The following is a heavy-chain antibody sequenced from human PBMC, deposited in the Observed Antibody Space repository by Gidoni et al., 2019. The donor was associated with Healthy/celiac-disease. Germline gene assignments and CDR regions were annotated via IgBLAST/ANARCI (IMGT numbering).Heavy chain of an antibody. Sequence: QVQLVQSGAEVKKPGSSVKVSCKASGGTFSSYGISWVRQAPGQGLEWMGRIIPILDIANYAQKFQGRVTITADKSTSTAYMELSSLRSEDTAVYYCASPTAPYSNGRFPHPMDVWGQGTTVTVSS. J-gene: IGHJ6*02. V-gene: IGHV1-69*09. CDR2: IIPILDIA. CDR3: ASPTAPYSNGRFPHPMDV. D-gene: IGHD6-19*01. CDR1: GGTFSSYG.